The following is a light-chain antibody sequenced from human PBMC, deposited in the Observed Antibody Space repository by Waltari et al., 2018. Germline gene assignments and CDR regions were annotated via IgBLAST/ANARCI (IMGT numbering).Light chain of an antibody. Sequence: QSALTQPPSASGSPGQSVTISCTGTSSDVGGYNYVSWYQQHPGKAPKLMIYEVNERPSGVPVGCSGSKSGTRASLTVAGLQAEDEADYYCSSYAGSNNLLFGGGTKLTVL. V-gene: IGLV2-8*01. CDR3: SSYAGSNNLL. CDR1: SSDVGGYNY. CDR2: EVN. J-gene: IGLJ2*01.